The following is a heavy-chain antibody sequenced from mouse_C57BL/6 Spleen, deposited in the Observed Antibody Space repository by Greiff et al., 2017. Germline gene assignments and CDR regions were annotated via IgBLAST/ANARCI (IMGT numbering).Heavy chain of an antibody. D-gene: IGHD4-1*01. J-gene: IGHJ2*01. CDR3: ARRGNWDEFDY. CDR1: GYTFTSYW. V-gene: IGHV1-64*01. Sequence: QVQLQQPGAELVKPGASVKLSCKASGYTFTSYWMHWVKQRPGQCLEWIGMIHPNSGSTNYNEKFKSKATLTVDKSSSTAYMQLSSLTSEDSAVYYCARRGNWDEFDYWGQGTTLTVSS. CDR2: IHPNSGST.